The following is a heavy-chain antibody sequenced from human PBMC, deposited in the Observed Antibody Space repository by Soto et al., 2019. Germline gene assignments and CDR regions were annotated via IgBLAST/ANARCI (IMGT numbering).Heavy chain of an antibody. J-gene: IGHJ6*02. V-gene: IGHV1-8*01. CDR1: GYSFTKYE. Sequence: QEQLEQSGAEVKKPGASVKVPCKASGYSFTKYEFNWVRQAPGQGLEWLGWVNPISGNTENAQNFQGIVTLTVTTSTSTAFMELSSPTSGDTAIYYCATSRINMIRGVFYYGLDVWCHGTSVTVSS. D-gene: IGHD3-10*01. CDR2: VNPISGNT. CDR3: ATSRINMIRGVFYYGLDV.